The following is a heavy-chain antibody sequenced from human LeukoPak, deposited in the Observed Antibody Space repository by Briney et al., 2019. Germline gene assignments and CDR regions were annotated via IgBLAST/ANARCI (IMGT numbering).Heavy chain of an antibody. CDR1: GFTFSDYY. Sequence: GGSLRLSCVGSGFTFSDYYMSWIRQAPGKGLEWVAYISSRSNTIYYADSVKGRFTISRDNAKKSLFLQMNSLRDEDTALYYCAKDRIRGYGSDWRSDGFDIWGQGTMVTVSS. D-gene: IGHD6-19*01. CDR3: AKDRIRGYGSDWRSDGFDI. J-gene: IGHJ3*02. CDR2: ISSRSNTI. V-gene: IGHV3-11*01.